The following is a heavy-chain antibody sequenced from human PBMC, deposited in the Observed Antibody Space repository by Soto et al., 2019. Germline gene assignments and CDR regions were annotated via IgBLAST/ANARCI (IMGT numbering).Heavy chain of an antibody. D-gene: IGHD3-22*01. CDR1: GDSMNSADYY. CDR2: IYYSRSD. Sequence: PLSLTWTVAGDSMNSADYYWSWLRQPPGKGREWIGYIYYSRSDYYNPYLGRRATITIDTSRNQFSLNLMSVTAADTAVYYCARVVQLYDSSGYSFYYFDYWGQGALVTVSS. J-gene: IGHJ4*02. V-gene: IGHV4-30-4*01. CDR3: ARVVQLYDSSGYSFYYFDY.